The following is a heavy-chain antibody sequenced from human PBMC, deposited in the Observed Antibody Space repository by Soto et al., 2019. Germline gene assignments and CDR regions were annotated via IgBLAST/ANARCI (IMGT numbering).Heavy chain of an antibody. D-gene: IGHD6-19*01. CDR1: GGSISSYY. CDR2: IFTTGST. Sequence: QVQLQESGPGLVKPSETLSLTCTVSGGSISSYYWSWVRQPAGKGLEWIGRIFTTGSTKYNPSLKSRVTMSVDTSKNQFSLKLTSVTAADTALYYCARSSVAGPEYLQHWGQAPWSPSPQ. J-gene: IGHJ1*01. V-gene: IGHV4-4*07. CDR3: ARSSVAGPEYLQH.